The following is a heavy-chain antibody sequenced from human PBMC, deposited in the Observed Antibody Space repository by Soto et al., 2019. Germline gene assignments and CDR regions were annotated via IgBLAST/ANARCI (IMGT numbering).Heavy chain of an antibody. CDR1: GVSISSYY. Sequence: QVQLQESGPGLVKPSETLSLTCTVSGVSISSYYWSWIRQPPGKGLEWIGCMYYSGSTNYNPSLKSRVTISVDTSKNQFSRKLSSVTAADTAVYYCASGLVVPGAPGTFDYWGQGTLVTVSS. CDR3: ASGLVVPGAPGTFDY. J-gene: IGHJ4*02. V-gene: IGHV4-59*08. CDR2: MYYSGST. D-gene: IGHD2-15*01.